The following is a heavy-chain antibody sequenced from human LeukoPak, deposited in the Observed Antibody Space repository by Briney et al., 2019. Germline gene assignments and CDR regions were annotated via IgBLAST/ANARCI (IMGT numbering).Heavy chain of an antibody. D-gene: IGHD2-15*01. CDR2: TYHSGST. J-gene: IGHJ6*02. CDR3: ARAVVVTYYYGMDV. Sequence: PSQTLSLTCAVSGGSISSGGYSWSWIRQPPGKGLEWIGYTYHSGSTYYNPSLKSRVTISVDRSKNQFSLKLSSVTAADTAVYYCARAVVVTYYYGMDVWGQGTTVTVSS. V-gene: IGHV4-30-2*01. CDR1: GGSISSGGYS.